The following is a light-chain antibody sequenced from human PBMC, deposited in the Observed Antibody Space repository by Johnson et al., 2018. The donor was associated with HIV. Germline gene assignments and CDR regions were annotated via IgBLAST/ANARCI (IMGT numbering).Light chain of an antibody. CDR1: SSNIGNNY. V-gene: IGLV1-51*02. CDR2: EST. J-gene: IGLJ1*01. Sequence: QSVLTQPPSVSAAPGQKVTISCYGSSSNIGNNYVSWYQQLPGTAPKLLIYESTNRPSGIPDRFSGSKSGTSATLGISGLQTGDEADYYCGTWDSRLNVYLFGPGTKVTVL. CDR3: GTWDSRLNVYL.